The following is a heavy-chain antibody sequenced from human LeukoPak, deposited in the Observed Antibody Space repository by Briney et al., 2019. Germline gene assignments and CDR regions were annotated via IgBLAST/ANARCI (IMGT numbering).Heavy chain of an antibody. J-gene: IGHJ4*02. CDR3: ARGLTPKLAAAYDY. D-gene: IGHD6-13*01. Sequence: PSETLSLTCAVYGGSFSGYYWSWIRQPPGKGLEWIGEINHSGSTNYNPSLKSRVTISVDTSKNQFSLELSSVTAADTAVYYCARGLTPKLAAAYDYWGQGTLVTVSS. CDR1: GGSFSGYY. V-gene: IGHV4-34*01. CDR2: INHSGST.